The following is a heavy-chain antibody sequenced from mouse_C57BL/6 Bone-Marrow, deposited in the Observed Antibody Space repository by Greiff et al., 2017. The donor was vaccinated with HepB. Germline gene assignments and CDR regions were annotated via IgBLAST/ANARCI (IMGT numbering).Heavy chain of an antibody. CDR2: IYPRSGNT. J-gene: IGHJ2*01. CDR1: GYTFTSYG. CDR3: ARNLTTVQARDY. D-gene: IGHD1-1*01. V-gene: IGHV1-81*01. Sequence: QVQLQQSGAELARPGASVKLSCKASGYTFTSYGISWVKQRTGQGLEWIGEIYPRSGNTYYNEKFKGKATLTADKSSSTAYMELRSLTSEDSAVYFCARNLTTVQARDYWGQGTTLTVSS.